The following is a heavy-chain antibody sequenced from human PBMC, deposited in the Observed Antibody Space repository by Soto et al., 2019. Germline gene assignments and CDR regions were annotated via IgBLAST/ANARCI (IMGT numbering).Heavy chain of an antibody. CDR3: AKDSDSSRVGYFQH. D-gene: IGHD6-13*01. J-gene: IGHJ1*01. CDR1: GFTFSIFS. V-gene: IGHV3-48*04. CDR2: IDSRTTTI. Sequence: GGSLRLSCAASGFTFSIFSMNWVRQAPGKGLEWVSYIDSRTTTIYYADSVKGRFTISRDNAKNSLYLQMNSLRAEDTALYYCAKDSDSSRVGYFQHWGQGTLVTVSS.